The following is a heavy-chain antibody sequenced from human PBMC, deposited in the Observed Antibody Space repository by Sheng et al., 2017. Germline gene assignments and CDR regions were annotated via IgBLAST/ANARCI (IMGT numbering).Heavy chain of an antibody. J-gene: IGHJ6*03. CDR2: IIPIFGTA. CDR3: ARGLPDRRSSVYPDSTYYYYMDV. Sequence: QVQLVQSGAEVKKPGSSVKVSCKASGGTFSSYAISWVRQAPGQGLEWMGGIIPIFGTANYAQKFQGRVTITTDESTSTAYMELSSLRSEDTAVYYCARGLPDRRSSVYPDSTYYYYMDVWGKGTTVTVSS. CDR1: GGTFSSYA. V-gene: IGHV1-69*05. D-gene: IGHD2-15*01.